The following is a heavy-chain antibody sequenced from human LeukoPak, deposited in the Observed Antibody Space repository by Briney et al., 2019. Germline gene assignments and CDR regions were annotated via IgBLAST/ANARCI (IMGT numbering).Heavy chain of an antibody. J-gene: IGHJ4*02. CDR3: AKGGNDFWSGYYLDY. CDR2: IGTAGDT. D-gene: IGHD3-3*01. Sequence: GGSLRLSCAASGFTFSSYDMHWVRQATGKGLEWVSAIGTAGDTYYPGSVKGRFTISRDNSKNSLYLQMNSLRTEDTALYYCAKGGNDFWSGYYLDYWGQGTLVTVSS. CDR1: GFTFSSYD. V-gene: IGHV3-13*04.